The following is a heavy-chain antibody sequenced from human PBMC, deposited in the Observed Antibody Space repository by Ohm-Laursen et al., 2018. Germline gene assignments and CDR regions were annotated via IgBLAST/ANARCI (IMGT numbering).Heavy chain of an antibody. CDR3: ARGRQQLGDYYYGMDV. Sequence: SLRLSCAASGFTFSSYGMHWVRQAPGKGLEWVAVISYDGSNKYYADSVKGRSTISRDNSKNTLYLQMNSLRAEDTAVYYCARGRQQLGDYYYGMDVWGQGTTVTVSS. J-gene: IGHJ6*02. V-gene: IGHV3-33*05. D-gene: IGHD6-13*01. CDR1: GFTFSSYG. CDR2: ISYDGSNK.